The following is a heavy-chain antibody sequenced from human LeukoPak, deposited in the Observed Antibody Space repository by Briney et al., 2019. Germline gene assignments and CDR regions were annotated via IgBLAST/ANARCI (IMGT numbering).Heavy chain of an antibody. CDR1: GYTFTGYY. Sequence: ASVKVSCKASGYTFTGYYMHWVRQAPGQGLEWMGWINPNSGGTNYAQKFQGRVTMTRGTSISTAYMELSRLRSDDTAVYYCARDRSYTVVVPAAIYYWGQGTLVTVSS. CDR3: ARDRSYTVVVPAAIYY. CDR2: INPNSGGT. J-gene: IGHJ4*02. V-gene: IGHV1-2*02. D-gene: IGHD2-2*02.